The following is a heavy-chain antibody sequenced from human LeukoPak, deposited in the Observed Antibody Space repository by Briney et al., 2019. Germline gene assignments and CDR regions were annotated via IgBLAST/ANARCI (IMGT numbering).Heavy chain of an antibody. CDR2: IYYSGST. D-gene: IGHD2-15*01. J-gene: IGHJ5*02. Sequence: SQTLSLTCTVSGGSISSGGYYWSWIRQHPGKGLEWIGYIYYSGSTYYNPSLKSRVTISVDTSKNQFSLKLSSVTAADTAVYYCAGDRGSHSGWFDPWGQGTLVTVSS. CDR1: GGSISSGGYY. CDR3: AGDRGSHSGWFDP. V-gene: IGHV4-31*03.